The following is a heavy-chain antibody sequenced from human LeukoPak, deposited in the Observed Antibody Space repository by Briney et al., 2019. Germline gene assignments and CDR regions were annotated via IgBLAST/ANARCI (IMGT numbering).Heavy chain of an antibody. CDR1: GFTFSSYG. CDR2: IRYDGSNK. Sequence: GGSLRLSCAASGFTFSSYGMHWVRQAPGKGLEWVAFIRYDGSNKYYADSVKGRFTISRDNSKNTLYLQMNSLRAEDTAVYYCAKTYNWNYDWGWFDPWGQGTLVTVSS. V-gene: IGHV3-30*02. CDR3: AKTYNWNYDWGWFDP. D-gene: IGHD1-7*01. J-gene: IGHJ5*02.